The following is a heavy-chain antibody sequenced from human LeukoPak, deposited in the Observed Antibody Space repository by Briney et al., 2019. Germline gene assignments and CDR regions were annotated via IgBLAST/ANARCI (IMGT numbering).Heavy chain of an antibody. V-gene: IGHV4-4*02. J-gene: IGHJ3*01. D-gene: IGHD2-21*02. Sequence: SETLSLTCAVSGGSITNTAWWSWVRQPPGKGLEWIGEVFHTGSTNYNPSLKSRVTISLDTSKNQFSLQLRSVAAADTAVYYCVRARDMAFDFWGQGTMVTVSS. CDR2: VFHTGST. CDR1: GGSITNTAW. CDR3: VRARDMAFDF.